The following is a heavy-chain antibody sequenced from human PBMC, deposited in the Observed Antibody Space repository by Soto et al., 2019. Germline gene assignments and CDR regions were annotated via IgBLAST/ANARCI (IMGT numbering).Heavy chain of an antibody. CDR3: AREEDYYYSGMDV. CDR1: GGSISGHY. J-gene: IGHJ6*02. Sequence: SETLSLTCNVSGGSISGHYWTWIRQPAGKGLEYIGRIYSSGTTDYNPSLESRVTMSVDTSKKSFSLKLTSVTAADTAVYYCAREEDYYYSGMDVWGQGTTVTVSS. CDR2: IYSSGTT. V-gene: IGHV4-4*07.